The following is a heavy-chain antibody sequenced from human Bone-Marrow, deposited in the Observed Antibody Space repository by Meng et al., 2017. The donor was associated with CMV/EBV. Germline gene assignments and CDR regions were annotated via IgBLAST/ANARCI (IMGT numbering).Heavy chain of an antibody. CDR1: GFSFSNYW. Sequence: GGSLRLSCAASGFSFSNYWMTWVRQAPGKGLEWVSSISSSSSYIYYADSVKGRFTISRDNAKNSLYLQMNSLRAEDTAVYYCARGLDSSGYEDYWGQGTLVTVSS. D-gene: IGHD3-22*01. CDR3: ARGLDSSGYEDY. J-gene: IGHJ4*02. CDR2: ISSSSSYI. V-gene: IGHV3-21*01.